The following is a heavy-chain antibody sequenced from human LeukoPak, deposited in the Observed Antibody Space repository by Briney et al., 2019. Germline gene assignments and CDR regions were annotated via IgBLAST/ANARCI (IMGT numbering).Heavy chain of an antibody. CDR1: GGSISSSSYY. CDR2: INHSGST. Sequence: SETLSLTCTVSGGSISSSSYYWSWIRQPPGKGLEWIGEINHSGSTNYNPSLKSRVTISVDTSKNQFSLKLSSVTAADTAVYYCARIEGRGYDFWAMDYYYYGMDVWGQGTTVTVSS. D-gene: IGHD3-3*01. V-gene: IGHV4-39*07. J-gene: IGHJ6*02. CDR3: ARIEGRGYDFWAMDYYYYGMDV.